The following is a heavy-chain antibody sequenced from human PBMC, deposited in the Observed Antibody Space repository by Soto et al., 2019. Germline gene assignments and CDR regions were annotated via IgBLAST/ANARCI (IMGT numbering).Heavy chain of an antibody. D-gene: IGHD1-1*01. J-gene: IGHJ4*02. CDR1: GYTFTSYG. CDR3: ARGRYGDY. V-gene: IGHV1-18*01. Sequence: QVHLVQSGAEVKKPGASVKVSCKASGYTFTSYGITWVRQAPGQGLEWMGWISAHNGNTDYAQKLQGRVIVTRDTSTITAYMELRSLRYDDTAVYYCARGRYGDYWGQGALVTVSS. CDR2: ISAHNGNT.